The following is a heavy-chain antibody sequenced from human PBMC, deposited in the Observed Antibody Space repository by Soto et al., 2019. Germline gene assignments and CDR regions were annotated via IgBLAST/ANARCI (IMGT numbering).Heavy chain of an antibody. CDR2: IYHSGST. D-gene: IGHD6-19*01. CDR3: AKDLGIAVSARRAFDI. CDR1: GASISNDNW. V-gene: IGHV4-4*02. J-gene: IGHJ3*02. Sequence: QVQLQESGPGLVKASGTLSLTCDVSGASISNDNWWSWVRQPPGKGLEWIGEIYHSGSTNYNPSLKSRVTISVDKSKNQFSLKLSSVTAADTAVYYCAKDLGIAVSARRAFDIWGQGTMGTVSS.